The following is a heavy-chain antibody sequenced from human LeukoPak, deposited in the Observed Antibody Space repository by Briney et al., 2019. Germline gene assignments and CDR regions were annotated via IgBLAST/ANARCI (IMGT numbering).Heavy chain of an antibody. J-gene: IGHJ4*02. CDR3: ARGRAVASDY. CDR1: GLSFSGFY. D-gene: IGHD6-19*01. Sequence: SETLSLTCAVYGLSFSGFYWSWIRQPPGKGLEWIGEINHSGSTNYNPSLKSRLTISVDTSKNQCSLKLSSVTAADTAVYYCARGRAVASDYWGQGTLVTVSS. CDR2: INHSGST. V-gene: IGHV4-34*01.